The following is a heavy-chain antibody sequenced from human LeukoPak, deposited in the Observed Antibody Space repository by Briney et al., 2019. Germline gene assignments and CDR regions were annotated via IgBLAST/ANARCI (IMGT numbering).Heavy chain of an antibody. CDR3: ARDRVSLGNAFDI. J-gene: IGHJ3*02. Sequence: GGSLRLSCAASGFTFSSYAMSWVRQAPGKGVEGGSAISVSGGSTYYADSVKGRFTISRDNSKNTLYLQMNSLRAEDTAVYYCARDRVSLGNAFDIWGQGTMVTVSS. V-gene: IGHV3-23*01. D-gene: IGHD1-26*01. CDR1: GFTFSSYA. CDR2: ISVSGGST.